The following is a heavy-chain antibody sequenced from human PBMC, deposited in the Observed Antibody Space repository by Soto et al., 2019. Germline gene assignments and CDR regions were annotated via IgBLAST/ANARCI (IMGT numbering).Heavy chain of an antibody. V-gene: IGHV4-31*03. CDR2: IYYSGST. Sequence: LSLTCTVSGGSISSGGYYWSWIRQHPGKGLEWIGYIYYSGSTYYNPSLKSRVTISVDTSKNQFSLKLSSVTAADTAVYYCARDEAVAGNVDYYYYGMDVWGQGTTVTVSS. CDR3: ARDEAVAGNVDYYYYGMDV. CDR1: GGSISSGGYY. J-gene: IGHJ6*02. D-gene: IGHD6-19*01.